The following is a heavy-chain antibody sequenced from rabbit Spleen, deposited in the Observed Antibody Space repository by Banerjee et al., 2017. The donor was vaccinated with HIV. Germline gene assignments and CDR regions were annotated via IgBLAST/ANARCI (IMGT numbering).Heavy chain of an antibody. V-gene: IGHV1S40*01. CDR2: IYGGSGGST. D-gene: IGHD2-1*01. CDR3: ARWGYFATAFYTHNL. J-gene: IGHJ4*01. CDR1: GFTISSSYY. Sequence: QSLEESGGGLVKPGASLTLTCTASGFTISSSYYMCWVRQAPGKGLEWIACIYGGSGGSTYYASWARGRFTISKTSSTTVTLQMTSLTAADTATFFCARWGYFATAFYTHNLWGPGTLVTVS.